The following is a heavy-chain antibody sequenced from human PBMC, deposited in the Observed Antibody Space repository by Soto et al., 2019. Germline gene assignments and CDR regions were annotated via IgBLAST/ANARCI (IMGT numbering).Heavy chain of an antibody. V-gene: IGHV4-39*01. CDR3: ASGESYSYGWDYFDY. CDR1: GGSISSSSYY. CDR2: IYYSGST. Sequence: QLQLQESGPGLVKPSETLSLTCTVSGGSISSSSYYWGWIRQPPGKGLEWIGSIYYSGSTYYNPSLKSRVTISVDTSKNQFSLKLSSVTAADTAVYYCASGESYSYGWDYFDYWGQGTLVTVSS. J-gene: IGHJ4*02. D-gene: IGHD5-18*01.